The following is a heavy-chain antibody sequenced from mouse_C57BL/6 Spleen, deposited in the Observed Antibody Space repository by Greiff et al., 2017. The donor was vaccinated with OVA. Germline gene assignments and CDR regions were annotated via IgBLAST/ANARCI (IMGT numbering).Heavy chain of an antibody. Sequence: VQLQQSGAELARPGASVKMSCKASGYTFTSYTMHWVNQRPGQGLEWIGYINPSSGYTKYNQKFKDKATLTADKSSSTAYMQLSSLTSEDSAVYYCSSSGTQAYYCGYWGQSTTLTVTS. D-gene: IGHD3-2*02. CDR2: INPSSGYT. V-gene: IGHV1-4*01. CDR1: GYTFTSYT. J-gene: IGHJ2*01. CDR3: SSSGTQAYYCGY.